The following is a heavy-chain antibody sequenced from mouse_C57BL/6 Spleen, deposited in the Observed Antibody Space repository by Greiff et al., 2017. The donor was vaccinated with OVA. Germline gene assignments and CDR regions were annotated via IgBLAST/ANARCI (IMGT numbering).Heavy chain of an antibody. J-gene: IGHJ2*01. CDR3: ARSSSYYFDY. Sequence: EVKLMESGGGLVKPGGSLKLSCAASGFTFSDYGMHWVRQAPEKGLEWVAYISSGSSTIYYADTVKGRFTISRDNAKNTLFLQMTSLRSEDTAMYYCARSSSYYFDYWGQGTTLTVSS. D-gene: IGHD1-1*01. CDR2: ISSGSSTI. V-gene: IGHV5-17*01. CDR1: GFTFSDYG.